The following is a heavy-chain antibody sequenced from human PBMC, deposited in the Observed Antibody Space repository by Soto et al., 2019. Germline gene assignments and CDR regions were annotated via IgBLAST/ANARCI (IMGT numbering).Heavy chain of an antibody. D-gene: IGHD2-21*02. CDR3: ARAWGLGNTFDI. Sequence: PSATLSLTCTVSGGSIISSTYFWTWIRQHPGKGLEWIGYISHTGSTFYNPSLETRPTISVDTSKNQFSLKLSSVTAADTAMYYCARAWGLGNTFDIWGQGTMVTVSS. V-gene: IGHV4-31*03. J-gene: IGHJ3*02. CDR1: GGSIISSTYF. CDR2: ISHTGST.